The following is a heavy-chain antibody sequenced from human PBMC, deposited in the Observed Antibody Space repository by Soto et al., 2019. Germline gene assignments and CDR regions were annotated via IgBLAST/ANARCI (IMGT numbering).Heavy chain of an antibody. CDR2: INADNGDS. J-gene: IGHJ4*02. CDR1: GYAFTSYP. Sequence: QVQLVQSGAEVKKPGASVKVSCNPSGYAFTSYPMHWVRQAPGQGLEWMGWINADNGDSKYSQKFQGRVTITRDTSASIAYMELSSLRSEDTAVNYCARDTGSGLRVEPGILDYWGQGTLVTVSS. CDR3: ARDTGSGLRVEPGILDY. D-gene: IGHD1-26*01. V-gene: IGHV1-3*01.